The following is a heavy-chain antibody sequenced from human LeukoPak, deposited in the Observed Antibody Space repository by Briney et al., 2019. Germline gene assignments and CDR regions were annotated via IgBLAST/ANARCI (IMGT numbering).Heavy chain of an antibody. V-gene: IGHV3-23*01. D-gene: IGHD6-19*01. CDR3: AKTTAGYSSGRYPSWPIDY. CDR1: GFTFRSYA. CDR2: ISGSGGDT. J-gene: IGHJ4*02. Sequence: GGSLRLSCAASGFTFRSYAIYWVRQAPGKGLEWVPGISGSGGDTYFADSVKGRFTISRDNSKNTVFLQMDSLRAEDTAVYYCAKTTAGYSSGRYPSWPIDYWGQGTLVTVSS.